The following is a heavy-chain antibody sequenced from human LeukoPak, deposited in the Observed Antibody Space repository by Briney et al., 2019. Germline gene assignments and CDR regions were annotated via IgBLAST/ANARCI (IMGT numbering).Heavy chain of an antibody. CDR3: ARHGFGPNGGSGWSRVFDY. D-gene: IGHD6-19*01. J-gene: IGHJ4*02. CDR1: GFTFSSSA. V-gene: IGHV4-34*01. CDR2: INHSGST. Sequence: PGGSLRLSCAASGFTFSSSAMSWVRQAPGKGLEWIGEINHSGSTNYNPSLKSRVTISVDTSKNQFSLRLSSVTAADTAVFYCARHGFGPNGGSGWSRVFDYWGQGTLVTVSS.